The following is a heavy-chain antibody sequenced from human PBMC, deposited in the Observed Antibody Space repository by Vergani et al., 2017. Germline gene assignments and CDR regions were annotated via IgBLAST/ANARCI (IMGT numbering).Heavy chain of an antibody. CDR1: GASMSSVGYY. CDR2: ILGSGTA. D-gene: IGHD6-6*01. J-gene: IGHJ4*02. Sequence: QVQLQESGPGLVKPSQTLSLTCTVSGASMSSVGYYWTWIRQSAGKRLEWIGDILGSGTANYKPSFQGRVSMSGATSKNQFSLTLSSVNATDTAVYYCARGSRAACYSGPDSWGQGTRVTVSS. V-gene: IGHV4-61*02. CDR3: ARGSRAACYSGPDS.